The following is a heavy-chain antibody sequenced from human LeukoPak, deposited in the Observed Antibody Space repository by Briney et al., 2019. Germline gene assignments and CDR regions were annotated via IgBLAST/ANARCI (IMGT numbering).Heavy chain of an antibody. D-gene: IGHD6-19*01. V-gene: IGHV1-24*01. Sequence: ASVKVSFKVSGYTLTELSMHWVRQAPGKGLEWMGGFDPEDGETIYAQKFQGRVTMTEDTSTDTAYMELSSLRSEDTAVYYCATAPTQWLELDYWGQGTLVTVSS. CDR2: FDPEDGET. CDR3: ATAPTQWLELDY. CDR1: GYTLTELS. J-gene: IGHJ4*02.